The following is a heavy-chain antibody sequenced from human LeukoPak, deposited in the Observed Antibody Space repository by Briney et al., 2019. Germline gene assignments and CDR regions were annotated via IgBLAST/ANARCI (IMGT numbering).Heavy chain of an antibody. CDR1: GFTFSSYW. CDR3: ARKYGDYSPIDY. D-gene: IGHD4-17*01. V-gene: IGHV3-74*01. CDR2: INTDGSST. J-gene: IGHJ4*02. Sequence: GGSLRLSCAASGFTFSSYWMHWVRQAPGKGLVWVSRINTDGSSTSYADSVKDRFTISRDNAKNTLYLQMNSLRAEDTAVYYCARKYGDYSPIDYWGQGTLVTVSS.